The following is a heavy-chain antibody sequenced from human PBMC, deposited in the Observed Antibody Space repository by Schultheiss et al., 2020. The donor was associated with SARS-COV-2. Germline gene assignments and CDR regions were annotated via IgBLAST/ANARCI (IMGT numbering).Heavy chain of an antibody. CDR1: GGSIRSYY. D-gene: IGHD2-2*01. CDR2: IYYSGST. J-gene: IGHJ6*02. CDR3: VRHAGYCSSTTCLTIVSFYFYGLDV. V-gene: IGHV4-59*08. Sequence: SETLSLTCTVSGGSIRSYYWSWIRQPPGKGLEWIGYIYYSGSTNYNPSLKSRVTISVDTSNNQLFLKLSSVTAAETAVYYCVRHAGYCSSTTCLTIVSFYFYGLDVWGQGTTVTVSS.